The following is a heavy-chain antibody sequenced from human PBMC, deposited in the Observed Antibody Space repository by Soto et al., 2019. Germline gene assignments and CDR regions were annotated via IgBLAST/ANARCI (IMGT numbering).Heavy chain of an antibody. V-gene: IGHV3-30*18. D-gene: IGHD2-15*01. CDR3: AKGYCSGGSCYYTSLLNPYYYYGMDV. CDR1: GFTFSSYG. CDR2: ISYDGSNK. Sequence: PGGSLRLSCAASGFTFSSYGMHWVRQAPGKGLEWVAVISYDGSNKYYADSVKGRFTISRDNSKNTLYLQMNSLRAEDTAVYYCAKGYCSGGSCYYTSLLNPYYYYGMDVWGQGTTVTVSS. J-gene: IGHJ6*02.